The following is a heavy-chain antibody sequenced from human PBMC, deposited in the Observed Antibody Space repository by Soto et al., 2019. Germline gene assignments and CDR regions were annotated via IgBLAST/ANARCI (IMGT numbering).Heavy chain of an antibody. V-gene: IGHV4-34*01. CDR3: ERRRGYSYYGMDV. Sequence: PTETLSLTCAVYGGSFSGYYLSWIRQPPGKGLEWTGEINHSGSTNYNPSLKSRVPISVDTSKNQFSLKLSSVTAADTAVYYCERRRGYSYYGMDVWGQGTMVTVSS. J-gene: IGHJ6*02. D-gene: IGHD5-18*01. CDR2: INHSGST. CDR1: GGSFSGYY.